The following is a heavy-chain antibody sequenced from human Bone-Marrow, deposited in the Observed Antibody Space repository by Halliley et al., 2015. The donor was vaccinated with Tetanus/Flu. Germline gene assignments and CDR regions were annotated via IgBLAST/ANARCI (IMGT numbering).Heavy chain of an antibody. D-gene: IGHD3-3*01. Sequence: WVGLTTDKASSYTTGFAASVKCRFTISRDDSKSSLYLQMNSLKAEDTALYYFVRRISGAFDIWGQGTMVSVSS. CDR2: TTDKASSYTT. V-gene: IGHV3-72*01. J-gene: IGHJ3*02. CDR3: VRRISGAFDI.